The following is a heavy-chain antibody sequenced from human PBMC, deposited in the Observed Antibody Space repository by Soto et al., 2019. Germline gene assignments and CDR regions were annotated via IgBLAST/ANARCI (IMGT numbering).Heavy chain of an antibody. D-gene: IGHD2-2*02. CDR1: GYTFTGYY. CDR3: ARGDIVVVPDAIRDYYYGMDV. Sequence: ASVKVSCKASGYTFTGYYMHGVRQAPGQGLEWMGWINPNSGATNYAQKFQGRVTMTRGTSISTAYMELSRLRSDDTAVYYCARGDIVVVPDAIRDYYYGMDVWGQGTTVTVSS. V-gene: IGHV1-2*02. CDR2: INPNSGAT. J-gene: IGHJ6*02.